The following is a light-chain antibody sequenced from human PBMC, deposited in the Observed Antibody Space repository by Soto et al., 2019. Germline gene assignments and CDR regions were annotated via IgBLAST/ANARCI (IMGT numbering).Light chain of an antibody. CDR3: QVWDSSSEWV. J-gene: IGLJ3*02. CDR1: NIGTKS. CDR2: NDS. Sequence: SYELSQPPSVSVAPGQTARITCGGTNIGTKSVHWYQQKPGQAPVLVVFNDSDRPSGIPERFSGSNSGDTATTATLTISRVEAGDEADYYCQVWDSSSEWVFGGGTKLTVL. V-gene: IGLV3-21*02.